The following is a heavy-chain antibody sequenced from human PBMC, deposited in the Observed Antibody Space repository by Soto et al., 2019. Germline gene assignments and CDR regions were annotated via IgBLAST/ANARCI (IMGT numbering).Heavy chain of an antibody. J-gene: IGHJ6*01. CDR3: AQELWSGEFYYYYYGMDV. D-gene: IGHD3-10*01. Sequence: EVQLLESGGGLVQPGGSLRLSCAASGCTFSSYAISWVRQAPGKWLEWVSAISGSGGSTYYAVSVKCRFTISRDNSKNTLYLQSNSPRAEDLAVYESAQELWSGEFYYYYYGMDVWGQGTTVNVSS. CDR1: GCTFSSYA. V-gene: IGHV3-23*01. CDR2: ISGSGGST.